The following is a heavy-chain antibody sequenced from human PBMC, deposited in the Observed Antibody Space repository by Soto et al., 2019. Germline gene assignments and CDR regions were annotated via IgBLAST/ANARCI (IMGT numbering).Heavy chain of an antibody. CDR2: ISTYTGNT. CDR1: GYTFDTYG. Sequence: QVQLVQSGAEVRKPGASVKDSCKASGYTFDTYGISWVRQAPGQGLEWMGWISTYTGNTDYAQSLQGRVTMTTDTSSSEAYMQRRTLRSDDTAIYYCAREFTIGSAYTVGGYWGQVTQVTVSS. J-gene: IGHJ4*02. V-gene: IGHV1-18*01. D-gene: IGHD3-16*01. CDR3: AREFTIGSAYTVGGY.